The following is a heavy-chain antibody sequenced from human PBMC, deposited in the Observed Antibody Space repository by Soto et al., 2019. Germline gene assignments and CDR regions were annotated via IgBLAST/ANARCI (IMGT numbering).Heavy chain of an antibody. CDR3: ARVPDR. CDR1: GGTISSWY. CDR2: IYYSGST. Sequence: SETLSLTCTVSGGTISSWYWSWIRQPPGKGLEWIGYIYYSGSTYYNPSLKSRVTISVDRSKNQFSLKLSSVTAADTAVYYCARVPDRWGQGTLVNVSS. J-gene: IGHJ5*02. D-gene: IGHD2-2*01. V-gene: IGHV4-59*12.